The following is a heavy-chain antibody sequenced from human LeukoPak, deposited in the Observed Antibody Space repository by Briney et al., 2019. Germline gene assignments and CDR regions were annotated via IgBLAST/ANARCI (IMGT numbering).Heavy chain of an antibody. Sequence: SETLSLTCTVSGGSISSSSCYWGWIRQPPGKGLEWIGSIYYSGSTYYNPSLKSRVTISVDTSKNQFSLNLSSVTAADTAVYYCARRVNYGTYFDYWGQGTLVTVSS. CDR3: ARRVNYGTYFDY. D-gene: IGHD2-8*01. J-gene: IGHJ4*02. CDR1: GGSISSSSCY. V-gene: IGHV4-39*01. CDR2: IYYSGST.